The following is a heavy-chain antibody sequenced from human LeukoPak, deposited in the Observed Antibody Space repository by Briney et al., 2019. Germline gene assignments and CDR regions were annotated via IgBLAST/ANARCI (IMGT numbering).Heavy chain of an antibody. D-gene: IGHD6-13*01. CDR1: GFTFSSYA. V-gene: IGHV3-23*01. CDR2: ISGSGGST. CDR3: ASGKGSSRSLDY. J-gene: IGHJ4*02. Sequence: GGSLRLSCAASGFTFSSYAMSWVRQAPGKGLEWVSAISGSGGSTYYADSVKGRFTISRDNSKNTLYLQMNSLRAEDTAVYYCASGKGSSRSLDYWGQGTLVTVSS.